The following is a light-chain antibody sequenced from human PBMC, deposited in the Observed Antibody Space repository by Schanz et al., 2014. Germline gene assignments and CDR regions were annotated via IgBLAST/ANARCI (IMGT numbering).Light chain of an antibody. J-gene: IGLJ1*01. CDR2: EVN. CDR1: SSDVGGYKY. Sequence: QSALTQPPSASGSPGQSVTISCTGTSSDVGGYKYVSWYQQHPGKAPKLMIYEVNKRPSGVPDRFSGSKSGNTASLTVSGLQAEDEADYYCSSNGGVNIYVFGTGTKLTVL. CDR3: SSNGGVNIYV. V-gene: IGLV2-8*01.